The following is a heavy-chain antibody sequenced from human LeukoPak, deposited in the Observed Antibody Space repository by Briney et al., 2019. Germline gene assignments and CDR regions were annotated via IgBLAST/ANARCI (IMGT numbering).Heavy chain of an antibody. CDR3: ARQYSAFDY. Sequence: SETLSLTCTVSGDPISTSSDYKWTWIRQPPRKGLEWMGYIYYSGSTNYNPSLQSRVTISVDTPTSQFSLKLAFATPSDTTVYYCARQYSAFDYWGQGTLVTVSS. V-gene: IGHV4-61*08. D-gene: IGHD5-12*01. CDR2: IYYSGST. CDR1: GDPISTSSDY. J-gene: IGHJ4*02.